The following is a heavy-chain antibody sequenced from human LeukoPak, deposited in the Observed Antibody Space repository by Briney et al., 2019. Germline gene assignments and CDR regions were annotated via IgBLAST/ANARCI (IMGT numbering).Heavy chain of an antibody. CDR3: VRSTGFGELFPFDY. J-gene: IGHJ4*02. CDR2: IGSSDTSI. V-gene: IGHV3-48*03. Sequence: GGSLRLSCVTSGFTFSSYEMNWVRQALGKGLEWVSHIGSSDTSIDYADSVKGRFTISRDNAKNSLFLQMNSLRAEDTAVYYCVRSTGFGELFPFDYWGQGTQVTVSS. D-gene: IGHD3-10*01. CDR1: GFTFSSYE.